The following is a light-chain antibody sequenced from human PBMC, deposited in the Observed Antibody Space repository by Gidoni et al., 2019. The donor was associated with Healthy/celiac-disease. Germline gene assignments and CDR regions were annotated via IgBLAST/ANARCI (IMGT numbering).Light chain of an antibody. V-gene: IGKV3-15*01. CDR3: QQYNNWPPLT. J-gene: IGKJ4*01. CDR1: QSVSSN. Sequence: EIVMTQSPATLSLSPGERATLSCRASQSVSSNLAWYQQKPGQAPRLLIYGASTRATGIPARFSGSGSGTEFTLTISSLQSEDFAVYYCQQYNNWPPLTFGGXTKVEIK. CDR2: GAS.